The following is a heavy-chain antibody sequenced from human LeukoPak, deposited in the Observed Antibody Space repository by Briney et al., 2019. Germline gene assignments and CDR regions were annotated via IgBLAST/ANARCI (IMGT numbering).Heavy chain of an antibody. CDR1: GGTFSSYA. V-gene: IGHV1-69*13. CDR2: IIPIFGTA. CDR3: ARGRDYDFWSGSPYYFDY. D-gene: IGHD3-3*01. Sequence: ASVKVSCKASGGTFSSYAISWVRQAPGQGLEWMGGIIPIFGTANYAQKFQGRVTITADESTSTAYMELSSLRSEDTAVYYCARGRDYDFWSGSPYYFDYWGQGTLVTVSS. J-gene: IGHJ4*02.